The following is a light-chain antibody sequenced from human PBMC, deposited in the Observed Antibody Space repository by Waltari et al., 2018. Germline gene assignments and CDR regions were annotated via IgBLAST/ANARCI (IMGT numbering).Light chain of an antibody. CDR3: HQYHSTPLT. V-gene: IGKV1-39*01. CDR1: QSISSY. J-gene: IGKJ4*01. Sequence: DIQMTQSPSSLSASVGDRVTITCRASQSISSYLNWYQQKPGKAPKLLIYWASTRESGVPDRFSGSGSGTDFTLTISSLQAEDVAVYYCHQYHSTPLTFGGGTKVEIK. CDR2: WAS.